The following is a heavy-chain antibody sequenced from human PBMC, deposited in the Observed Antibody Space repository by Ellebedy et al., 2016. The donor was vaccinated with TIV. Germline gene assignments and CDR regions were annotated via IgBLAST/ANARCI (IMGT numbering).Heavy chain of an antibody. J-gene: IGHJ4*02. D-gene: IGHD1-26*01. CDR1: GLTFSSFA. V-gene: IGHV3-30*18. CDR2: ISDDGSNK. CDR3: AKIRAQWEPLDY. Sequence: GGSLRLXXAAPGLTFSSFAIHWVRQAPGKGLEWVAVISDDGSNKYYIDSVKGRFTISRDNSKNTLYLQMNSLRAEDTAVYYCAKIRAQWEPLDYWGQGTLVTVSS.